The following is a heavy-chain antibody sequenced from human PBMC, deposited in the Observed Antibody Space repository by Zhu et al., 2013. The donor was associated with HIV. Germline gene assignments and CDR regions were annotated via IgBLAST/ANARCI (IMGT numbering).Heavy chain of an antibody. CDR3: ATLKLSYYYDSSGYYYSKYYYYYGMDV. CDR1: GGTFSSYA. D-gene: IGHD3-22*01. Sequence: QVQLVQSGAEVKKPGSSVKVSCKASGGTFSSYAISWVRQAPGQGLEWMGGIIPIFGTANYAQKFQGRVTITADESTSTAYMELSSLRSEDTAVYYCATLKLSYYYDSSGYYYSKYYYYYGMDVWGQGTTVTVSS. V-gene: IGHV1-69*01. CDR2: IIPIFGTA. J-gene: IGHJ6*02.